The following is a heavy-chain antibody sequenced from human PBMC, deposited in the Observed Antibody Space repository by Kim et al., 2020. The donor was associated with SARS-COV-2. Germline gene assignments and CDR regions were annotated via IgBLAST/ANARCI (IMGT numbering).Heavy chain of an antibody. CDR3: ARSEGRGSWHQFDY. D-gene: IGHD6-13*01. CDR1: SDSISSYY. V-gene: IGHV4-59*01. J-gene: IGHJ4*02. Sequence: SETLSLTCTVSSDSISSYYCSWIRQLPGKGLEWIGYIYYSGTTNYNPSLNSRVTISWDTSKNQFSLELTSVTDADTAVYYCARSEGRGSWHQFDYFGQG. CDR2: IYYSGTT.